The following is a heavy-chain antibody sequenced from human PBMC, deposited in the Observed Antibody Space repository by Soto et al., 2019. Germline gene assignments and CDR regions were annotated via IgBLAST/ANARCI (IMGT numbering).Heavy chain of an antibody. CDR3: ARVGSVVVTASDAFDI. D-gene: IGHD2-21*02. Sequence: QVQLQESGPGLVKPSQTLSLTCTVSGGSISSGGYYWSWIRQHPGKGLEWIGYIYYSGSTYYNPSLKSRVTISVDTSNNQFSLKLSSVTAADTAVYYCARVGSVVVTASDAFDIWGQGTMVTVSS. V-gene: IGHV4-31*03. J-gene: IGHJ3*02. CDR2: IYYSGST. CDR1: GGSISSGGYY.